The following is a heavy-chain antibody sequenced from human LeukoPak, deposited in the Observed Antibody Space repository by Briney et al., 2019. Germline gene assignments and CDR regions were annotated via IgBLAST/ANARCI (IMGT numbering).Heavy chain of an antibody. Sequence: ASVKVSCKTSGYTFADYFIHWVRQAPGQGLEWMGWISAYNGNTNYAQKLQGRVTMTTDTSTSTAYMELRSLRSDDTAVYYCARRLNTYYYDSSGYNWFDPWGQGTLVTVSS. V-gene: IGHV1-18*04. J-gene: IGHJ5*02. CDR2: ISAYNGNT. D-gene: IGHD3-22*01. CDR3: ARRLNTYYYDSSGYNWFDP. CDR1: GYTFADYF.